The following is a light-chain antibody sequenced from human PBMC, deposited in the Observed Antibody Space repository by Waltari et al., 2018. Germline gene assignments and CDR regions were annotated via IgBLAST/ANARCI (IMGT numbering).Light chain of an antibody. Sequence: QSALTQPPPASGSPGPSVTIPCTGTSSDVGGYNYVPWYQQHPGKAPKLMIYEVSKRPSGVPDRFSGSKSGNTASLTVSGLQAEDEADYYCSSYAGSNNFVFGTGTKVTVL. CDR3: SSYAGSNNFV. V-gene: IGLV2-8*01. CDR2: EVS. CDR1: SSDVGGYNY. J-gene: IGLJ1*01.